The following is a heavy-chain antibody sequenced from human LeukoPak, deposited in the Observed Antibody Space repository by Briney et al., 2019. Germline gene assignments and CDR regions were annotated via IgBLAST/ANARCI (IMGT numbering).Heavy chain of an antibody. Sequence: GGSLRLSCAASGFTFSNYDMHWVRQAPGKGLEWVAVLSYDGSNNQYAYSVRGRFFSYRYKTKNTLELQMNSPRDEDTDFYYGAKDRGFVVFFQYYFDYWGKGTLVTVSS. CDR2: LSYDGSNN. CDR3: AKDRGFVVFFQYYFDY. J-gene: IGHJ4*02. D-gene: IGHD2-15*01. CDR1: GFTFSNYD. V-gene: IGHV3-30*18.